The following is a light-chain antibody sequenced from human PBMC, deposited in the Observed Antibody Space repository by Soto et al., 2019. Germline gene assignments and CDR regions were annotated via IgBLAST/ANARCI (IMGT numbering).Light chain of an antibody. Sequence: EIVLTQSPGTLSLSPGERATLSCRASQRVSDNYLAWYQQKPGQAPRLLMYAASNSATGIPDRFSGSGSGTDFTITISRLEPDDFAMYYCQQYNSSPRTFGGGTKVESK. V-gene: IGKV3-20*01. CDR2: AAS. J-gene: IGKJ4*01. CDR3: QQYNSSPRT. CDR1: QRVSDNY.